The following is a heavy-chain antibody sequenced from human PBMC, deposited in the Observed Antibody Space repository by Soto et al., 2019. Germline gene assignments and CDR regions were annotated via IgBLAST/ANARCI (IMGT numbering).Heavy chain of an antibody. D-gene: IGHD2-15*01. V-gene: IGHV1-18*01. CDR3: ARDSWGSPKYYFDY. CDR1: GYTFTSYG. CDR2: ISAYNGNT. Sequence: ASVKVSCKASGYTFTSYGISWVRQAPGQGLEWMGWISAYNGNTNYAQKLQGRVTMTTDTSTSTAYMGLRSLRSDDTAVYYCARDSWGSPKYYFDYWGQGTLVTVSS. J-gene: IGHJ4*02.